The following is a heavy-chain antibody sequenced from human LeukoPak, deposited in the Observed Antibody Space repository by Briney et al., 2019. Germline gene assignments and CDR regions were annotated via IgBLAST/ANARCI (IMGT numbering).Heavy chain of an antibody. D-gene: IGHD3-9*01. CDR1: GFTFSSYG. Sequence: GGSLRLSCAASGFTFSSYGMHWVRQAPGKGLEWVAFIRYDGSNKYYADSVKGRFTISRDNSKNTLYLQMNSLRAEDTAVYYCARKYDDILTGYYRGGAAFDYWGQGTLVTVSS. CDR3: ARKYDDILTGYYRGGAAFDY. CDR2: IRYDGSNK. J-gene: IGHJ4*02. V-gene: IGHV3-30*02.